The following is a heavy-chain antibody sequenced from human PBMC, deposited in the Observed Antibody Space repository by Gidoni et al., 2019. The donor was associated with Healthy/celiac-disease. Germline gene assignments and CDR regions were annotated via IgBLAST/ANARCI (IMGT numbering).Heavy chain of an antibody. J-gene: IGHJ4*02. V-gene: IGHV3-48*01. CDR3: ARELNVVVAASFRGD. D-gene: IGHD2-15*01. CDR2: ISSSSSTI. Sequence: EVQLVESGGGLVQPGGSLRLSCAASGFTFRSYSMNWVRQAPGKGLEWVSYISSSSSTIYYADSVKGRFTISRDNAKNSLYLQMNSLRAEDTAVYYCARELNVVVAASFRGDWGQGTLVTVSS. CDR1: GFTFRSYS.